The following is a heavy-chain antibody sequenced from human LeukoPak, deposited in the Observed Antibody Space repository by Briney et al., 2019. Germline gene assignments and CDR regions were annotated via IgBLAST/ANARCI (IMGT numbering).Heavy chain of an antibody. CDR3: ARDRRPSSDYYLDAFDI. Sequence: ASVKVSCKASGYTFTSYAMNWVRQAPGQGLEWMGWINTNTGNPTYAQGFTGRFVFSLDTSVSTAYLQIRSLKAEDTAVYYCARDRRPSSDYYLDAFDIWGQGTMVTVSS. D-gene: IGHD3-22*01. CDR2: INTNTGNP. V-gene: IGHV7-4-1*01. CDR1: GYTFTSYA. J-gene: IGHJ3*02.